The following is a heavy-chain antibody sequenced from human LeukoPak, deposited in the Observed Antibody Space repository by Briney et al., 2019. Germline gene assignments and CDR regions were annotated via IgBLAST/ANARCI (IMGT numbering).Heavy chain of an antibody. CDR1: GFTFSIYA. D-gene: IGHD5-18*01. CDR2: ISSNGDIT. Sequence: GGSLRLSCAASGFTFSIYAMHWVRQAPGKGLEYVSAISSNGDITYYADSVKGRFAVSRDNSKSTLYLRMSSLRPEDTAVYYCVRYGDSYDYWGQGTLVTVSS. CDR3: VRYGDSYDY. J-gene: IGHJ4*02. V-gene: IGHV3-64D*09.